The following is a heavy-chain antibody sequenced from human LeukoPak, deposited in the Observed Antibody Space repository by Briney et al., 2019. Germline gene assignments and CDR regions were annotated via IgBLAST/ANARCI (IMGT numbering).Heavy chain of an antibody. J-gene: IGHJ4*02. CDR3: AKALSSTWTYYFDY. CDR2: ISWNSDSI. V-gene: IGHV3-9*01. Sequence: GGSLRLSCAASGFTFSSYAMHWVRQAPGKGLEWVSGISWNSDSIKYADSVKGRFTISRDNAKNSLYLQMNSLSAEDTALYSCAKALSSTWTYYFDYWGQGTLVTVSS. CDR1: GFTFSSYA. D-gene: IGHD2-2*01.